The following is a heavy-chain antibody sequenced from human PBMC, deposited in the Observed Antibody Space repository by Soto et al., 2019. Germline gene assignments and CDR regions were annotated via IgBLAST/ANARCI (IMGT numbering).Heavy chain of an antibody. V-gene: IGHV3-21*01. Sequence: PGGSLRLSCAASGFTFSSYRINWVRQAPGKGLEWVSSISSSSSYIYYADSVKGRFTISRDNAKNSLYLQMNSLRAEDTAVYYCARGTDTAMGTPGVHWGRGTLVTVSS. CDR2: ISSSSSYI. D-gene: IGHD5-18*01. CDR1: GFTFSSYR. J-gene: IGHJ4*02. CDR3: ARGTDTAMGTPGVH.